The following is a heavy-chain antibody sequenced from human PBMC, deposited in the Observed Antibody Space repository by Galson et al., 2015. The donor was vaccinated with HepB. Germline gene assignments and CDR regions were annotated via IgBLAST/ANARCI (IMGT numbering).Heavy chain of an antibody. Sequence: WVRQAPGKGLEWIGNIYYRGATYYNPSLKSRVIISVDTTKNQFSLRLNSVTAADTAVYFCARDAAFGGNSFDYWGQGTLVTVSS. D-gene: IGHD4-23*01. CDR2: IYYRGAT. J-gene: IGHJ4*02. CDR3: ARDAAFGGNSFDY. V-gene: IGHV4-39*02.